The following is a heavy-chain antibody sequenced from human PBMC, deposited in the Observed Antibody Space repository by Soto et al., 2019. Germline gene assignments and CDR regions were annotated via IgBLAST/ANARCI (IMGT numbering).Heavy chain of an antibody. V-gene: IGHV3-15*01. CDR2: IRSKADGGTT. CDR1: GFTFSNVW. CDR3: STARLGYCSGGSCYPFDF. Sequence: GGSLRLSCAASGFTFSNVWMSWVRQAPGKGLEWVGRIRSKADGGTTDYTAPVKGRFTISREDSKNTLYLQMNSLKTEDTAVYYCSTARLGYCSGGSCYPFDFWGQGALVTVSS. D-gene: IGHD2-15*01. J-gene: IGHJ4*02.